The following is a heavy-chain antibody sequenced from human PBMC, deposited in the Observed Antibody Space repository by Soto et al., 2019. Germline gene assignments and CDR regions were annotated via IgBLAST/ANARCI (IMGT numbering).Heavy chain of an antibody. CDR2: INPSGGYT. CDR1: GYDFLNFN. V-gene: IGHV1-46*01. CDR3: TRADSGVVILPDVRPLFDL. Sequence: QMQMLQSGAEVRKPGASVKVSCKTSGYDFLNFNIHWVRQAPGQGLEWMAVINPSGGYTRHAKKFQGRFIMTRDTSSTTVYRDLSGLSAEDTAVYYCTRADSGVVILPDVRPLFDLWGQGTLVVVSS. D-gene: IGHD3-10*01. J-gene: IGHJ4*02.